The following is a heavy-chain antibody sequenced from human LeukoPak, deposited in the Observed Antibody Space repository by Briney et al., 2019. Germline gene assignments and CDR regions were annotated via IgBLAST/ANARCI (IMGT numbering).Heavy chain of an antibody. CDR2: IKNKDEGEKT. Sequence: GGSLRLSCAVSGFSFTNVWMNWVRQAPGKGLEWVGRIKNKDEGEKTDYAAPVKGRFTISRDDSKATLFLQMNSLKMEDTAIYYCTTGIDYGGGYWGQGTLVSVSS. D-gene: IGHD3-16*01. CDR3: TTGIDYGGGY. CDR1: GFSFTNVW. J-gene: IGHJ4*02. V-gene: IGHV3-15*07.